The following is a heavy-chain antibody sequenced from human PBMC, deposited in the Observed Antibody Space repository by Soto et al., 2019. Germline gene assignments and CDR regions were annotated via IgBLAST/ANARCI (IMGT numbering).Heavy chain of an antibody. V-gene: IGHV1-69*12. CDR1: GGTFSSYA. Sequence: QVKLVQSGAEVKKPGSSVKVSCKASGGTFSSYAISWVRQAPGQGLEWMGGIIPIFGTANYAQKFQGRVTITADESTSTAYMELSSLRSEDTAVYYWARKGSYGSPFDYWGQGTLVTVSS. CDR2: IIPIFGTA. D-gene: IGHD5-18*01. CDR3: ARKGSYGSPFDY. J-gene: IGHJ4*02.